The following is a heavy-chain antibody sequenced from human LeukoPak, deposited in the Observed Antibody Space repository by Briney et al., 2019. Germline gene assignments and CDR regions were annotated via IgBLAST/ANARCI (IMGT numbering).Heavy chain of an antibody. J-gene: IGHJ4*02. CDR2: ISGNNDVT. CDR1: GYTFISYG. Sequence: VSVKVSCKASGYTFISYGIDWVRQAPGQGLEWMGWISGNNDVTHYAQKLQGRVTMTTDTSTSTAYMELRSLRSDDTAVYYCARDDSYNNIWYKWGSYWGQGTLVTVSS. CDR3: ARDDSYNNIWYKWGSY. V-gene: IGHV1-18*01. D-gene: IGHD1-20*01.